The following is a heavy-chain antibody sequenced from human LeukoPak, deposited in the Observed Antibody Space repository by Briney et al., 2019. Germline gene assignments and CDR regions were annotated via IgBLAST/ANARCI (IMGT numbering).Heavy chain of an antibody. J-gene: IGHJ4*02. CDR1: GGSFSGYY. CDR2: INHSGST. CDR3: ARVKWFREENLDY. Sequence: SETPSLTCAVYGGSFSGYYWSWIRQPPGKGLEWIGEINHSGSTNYNPSLKSRVTISVDTSKNQFSLKLSSVTAADTAVYYCARVKWFREENLDYWGQGTLVTVSS. D-gene: IGHD3-10*01. V-gene: IGHV4-34*01.